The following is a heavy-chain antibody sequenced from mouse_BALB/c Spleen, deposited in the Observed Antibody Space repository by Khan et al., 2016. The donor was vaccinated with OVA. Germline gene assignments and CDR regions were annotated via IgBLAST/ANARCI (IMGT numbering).Heavy chain of an antibody. D-gene: IGHD1-1*01. CDR3: ATSYFYGYYVDY. CDR2: ISSDSNTI. CDR1: GFTFTSYG. Sequence: EVELVESGGGLVQSGGSRKLSCAASGFTFTSYGMHWIRQAPEKGLEWVAYISSDSNTIYYADTVKGRFTISRDTPKNTLFLQMTSLRSGDTAMYFCATSYFYGYYVDYWGQGTTPTVSS. J-gene: IGHJ2*01. V-gene: IGHV5-17*02.